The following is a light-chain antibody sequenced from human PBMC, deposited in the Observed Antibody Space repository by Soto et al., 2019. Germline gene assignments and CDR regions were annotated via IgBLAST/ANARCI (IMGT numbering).Light chain of an antibody. J-gene: IGLJ7*01. V-gene: IGLV8-61*01. CDR3: ALYVGSGTVL. CDR1: SASVLTSYY. CDR2: STN. Sequence: QTVVSQEPSFSVSPGETVTLTCGLTSASVLTSYYPSWYQQTPGQAPRTLIYSTNIRSSGVPDRFSGSILGNKAALTITGAQADDESDYYCALYVGSGTVLFGGGTQLTVL.